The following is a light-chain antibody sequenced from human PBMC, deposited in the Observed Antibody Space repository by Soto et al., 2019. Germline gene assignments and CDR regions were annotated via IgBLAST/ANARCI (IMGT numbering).Light chain of an antibody. CDR1: QGITNY. CDR3: QKYNSPPFT. CDR2: AAS. J-gene: IGKJ3*01. Sequence: DIQMTQSPSSLSASVGDRVTITCRASQGITNYLAWYQQKPGKVPRLLIYAASSLQSGVPSRISGSGSGTDFTLNISSLQPEDVATYYCQKYNSPPFTFGPGTKVDIK. V-gene: IGKV1-27*01.